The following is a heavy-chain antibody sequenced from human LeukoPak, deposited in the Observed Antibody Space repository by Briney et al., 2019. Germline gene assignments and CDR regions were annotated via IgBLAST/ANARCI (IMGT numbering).Heavy chain of an antibody. CDR3: ARDSSSWYKMQYYFDY. D-gene: IGHD6-13*01. CDR2: INPSGGST. CDR1: GYTFTSYY. Sequence: ASVKVSCXASGYTFTSYYMHWVRQAPGQGLEWMGIINPSGGSTSYAQKFQGRVTMTRDTSTSTVYMELSSLRSEDTAVYYSARDSSSWYKMQYYFDYWGQGTLVTVSS. J-gene: IGHJ4*02. V-gene: IGHV1-46*03.